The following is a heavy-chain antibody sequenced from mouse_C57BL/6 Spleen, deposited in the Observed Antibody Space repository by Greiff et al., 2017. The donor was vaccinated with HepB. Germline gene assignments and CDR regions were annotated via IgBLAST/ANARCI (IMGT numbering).Heavy chain of an antibody. Sequence: VKLVDSDPGLVAPSQSLSITCPVSGFSLPSYGVSWVRQPPGKVLEWLGVIWGDGSTNYHSALISRLSISKDNSKSQVFLKLNSLQTDDTATYYCAKVGIYYGSAWFAYWGQGTLVTVSA. J-gene: IGHJ3*01. V-gene: IGHV2-3*01. CDR1: GFSLPSYG. CDR3: AKVGIYYGSAWFAY. CDR2: IWGDGST. D-gene: IGHD2-1*01.